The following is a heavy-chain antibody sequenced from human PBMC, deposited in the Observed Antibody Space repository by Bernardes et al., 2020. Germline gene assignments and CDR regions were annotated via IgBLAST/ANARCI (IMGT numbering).Heavy chain of an antibody. CDR2: INPNTGAT. CDR1: GYTFTVYY. V-gene: IGHV1-2*06. Sequence: ASVKVSCKASGYTFTVYYMHWVRQPPGHGLDCLGRINPNTGATNYAQKFQGRVTMTRDTSISTAYMELNSLTSDDSAVYYCAKDQGNWKRGPYGVDVGGAGTTVTVSS. CDR3: AKDQGNWKRGPYGVDV. J-gene: IGHJ6*02. D-gene: IGHD1-20*01.